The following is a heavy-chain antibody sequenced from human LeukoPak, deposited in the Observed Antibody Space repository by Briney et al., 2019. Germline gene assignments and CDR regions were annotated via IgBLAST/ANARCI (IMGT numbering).Heavy chain of an antibody. V-gene: IGHV3-48*03. Sequence: PGGSLRLSCAASGFTFSSYEMNWVRQAPGKGLEWVSYISSSGSTIYYADSVKGRFTISRDNAKNSLYLQMNSLRAEDTAVYYCARGTDSSLDYWGQGTLVTVSS. CDR1: GFTFSSYE. J-gene: IGHJ4*02. CDR2: ISSSGSTI. D-gene: IGHD3-22*01. CDR3: ARGTDSSLDY.